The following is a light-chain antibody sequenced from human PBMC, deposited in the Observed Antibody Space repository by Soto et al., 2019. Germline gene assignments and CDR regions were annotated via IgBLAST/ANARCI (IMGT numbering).Light chain of an antibody. CDR3: CSYAGSSYV. CDR1: SSDVGTYNL. V-gene: IGLV2-23*02. CDR2: EVT. J-gene: IGLJ1*01. Sequence: QSVLTQPASVSGSPGQSITFSCTGSSSDVGTYNLVSWYQQHPGEAPKLMIYEVTKRPSGVSNRFSGSKSGNTASLTISGLQAEDEADYYCCSYAGSSYVFGTGTKVTVL.